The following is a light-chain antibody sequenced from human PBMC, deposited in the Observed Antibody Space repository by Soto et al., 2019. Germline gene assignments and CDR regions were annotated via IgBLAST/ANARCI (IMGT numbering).Light chain of an antibody. Sequence: DIQMTQSPSSVSASIGDRVTITCRASRGISSWLAWFQQKPGKAPKLLIYAASSLQSGVPSRFSGSGSGTNFTLTISSLQPEDFTTYYCQQASSFPDTFGQGTRLEIK. CDR3: QQASSFPDT. CDR1: RGISSW. V-gene: IGKV1-12*01. J-gene: IGKJ5*01. CDR2: AAS.